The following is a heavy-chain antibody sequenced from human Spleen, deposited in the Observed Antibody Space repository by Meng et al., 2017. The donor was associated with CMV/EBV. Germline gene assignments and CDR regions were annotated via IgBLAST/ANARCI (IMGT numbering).Heavy chain of an antibody. Sequence: SETLSLTCTVSGGSVSSSSSYWSWIRQAPGKGLEWIGEYKYYEGANYNPSLRSRVTMSVDTSKSHFSLNLISVTAADTAVYYCVGGPTGTVADSWGQGTTVTVSS. J-gene: IGHJ6*02. CDR1: GGSVSSSSSY. CDR2: YKYYEGA. V-gene: IGHV4-61*03. D-gene: IGHD1-7*01. CDR3: VGGPTGTVADS.